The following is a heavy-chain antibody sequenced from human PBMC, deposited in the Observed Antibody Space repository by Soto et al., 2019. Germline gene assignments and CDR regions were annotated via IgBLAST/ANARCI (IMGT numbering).Heavy chain of an antibody. CDR1: GGPFGSSA. CDR3: ARLRRDWGDAFDL. D-gene: IGHD3-16*01. CDR2: MIPVFDKA. V-gene: IGHV1-69*01. Sequence: QVQLVQSGADVKKPGSSVKVSCKTSGGPFGSSAISWVRQAPAQGIEWMGEMIPVFDKANYAQNFQGRLTITADEPPGTVFMQLSSPRSENTAVYFCARLRRDWGDAFDLWGLGTFVTVSS. J-gene: IGHJ3*01.